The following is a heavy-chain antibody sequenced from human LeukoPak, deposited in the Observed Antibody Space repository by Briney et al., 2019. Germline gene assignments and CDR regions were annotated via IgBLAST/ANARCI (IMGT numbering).Heavy chain of an antibody. CDR3: AREYSSSWFFDY. Sequence: ASVKVSCKASGYIFTSYYMHWVRQAPGQGLEWMGVINSSGGSTGYAQKFQGRLTMTRDTSTGTVYMELSSLRSEDTAVYYCAREYSSSWFFDYWGQGTLVTVSS. V-gene: IGHV1-46*01. J-gene: IGHJ4*02. D-gene: IGHD6-13*01. CDR1: GYIFTSYY. CDR2: INSSGGST.